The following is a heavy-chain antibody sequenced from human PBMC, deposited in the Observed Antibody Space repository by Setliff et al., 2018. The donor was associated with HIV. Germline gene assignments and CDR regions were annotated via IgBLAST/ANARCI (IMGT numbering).Heavy chain of an antibody. D-gene: IGHD2-15*01. V-gene: IGHV3-21*01. CDR2: ISYGSMYI. J-gene: IGHJ6*03. Sequence: GGSLRLSCAASGLTFSSYCMNWVRQAPGKGLEWISSISYGSMYIYYSDSVKGRFTISRDDAENSLFLQLGNLKDEDTAVYYCSRSQGIGNYYMDGWGTGTTVTVSS. CDR1: GLTFSSYC. CDR3: SRSQGIGNYYMDG.